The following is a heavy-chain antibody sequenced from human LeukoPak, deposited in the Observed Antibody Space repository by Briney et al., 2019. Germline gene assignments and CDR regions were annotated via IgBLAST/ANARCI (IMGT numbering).Heavy chain of an antibody. J-gene: IGHJ5*02. CDR2: IIPIFGTA. D-gene: IGHD3-10*01. CDR3: ARDLDAGPSGSGNWFDP. V-gene: IGHV1-69*13. CDR1: GGTFSSYA. Sequence: GASVKVSCKASGGTFSSYAISWVRQAPGQGLEWMGGIIPIFGTANYAQKFQGRVTITADESTSTAYMELSSLRSEDTAVYYCARDLDAGPSGSGNWFDPWGQGTLVTVSS.